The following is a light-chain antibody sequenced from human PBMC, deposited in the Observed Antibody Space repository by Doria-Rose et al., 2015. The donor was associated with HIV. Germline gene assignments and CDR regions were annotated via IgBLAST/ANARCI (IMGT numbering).Light chain of an antibody. V-gene: IGKV2-28*01. CDR2: LGS. CDR1: QSLLHTIGYNY. Sequence: PLSLPVTPGQPASISCRSSQSLLHTIGYNYLDWYLQKPGQSPQLLIYLGSNRASGVPDRFSGSGSGTDFTLKTSRVEAEDVGVYYCMQALQTPYAFGQGTKLEIK. J-gene: IGKJ2*01. CDR3: MQALQTPYA.